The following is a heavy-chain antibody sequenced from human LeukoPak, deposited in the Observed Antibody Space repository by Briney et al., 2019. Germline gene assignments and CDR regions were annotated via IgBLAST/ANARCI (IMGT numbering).Heavy chain of an antibody. J-gene: IGHJ6*03. CDR3: ARGYDSSGYYHWADYYYYMDV. D-gene: IGHD3-22*01. V-gene: IGHV7-4-1*02. Sequence: ASVKVSCKASGYTFTSYIMNWVRQAPGQGLEWMGWINTNTGNPTYAQGFTGRFVFSLDTSVSTAYLQISSLKAEDTAVYYCARGYDSSGYYHWADYYYYMDVWGKGTTVTVSS. CDR2: INTNTGNP. CDR1: GYTFTSYI.